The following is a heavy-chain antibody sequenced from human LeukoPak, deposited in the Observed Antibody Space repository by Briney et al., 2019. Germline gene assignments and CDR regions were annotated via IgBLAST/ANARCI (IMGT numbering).Heavy chain of an antibody. CDR2: ISSSGSTI. D-gene: IGHD2-21*02. Sequence: GGSLRLSCAAPGFTFSSYEMNWVRQAPGKGLEWVSYISSSGSTIYYADSVKGRFTISRDNAKNSLYLQMNSLRAEDTAVYYCARYCGGDCSSPHFDYWGQGTLVTVSS. CDR1: GFTFSSYE. V-gene: IGHV3-48*03. J-gene: IGHJ4*02. CDR3: ARYCGGDCSSPHFDY.